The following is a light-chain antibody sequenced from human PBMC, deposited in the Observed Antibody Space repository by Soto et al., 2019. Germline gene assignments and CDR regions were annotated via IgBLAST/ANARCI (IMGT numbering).Light chain of an antibody. CDR2: RNN. J-gene: IGLJ2*01. CDR1: SSNIGSNY. V-gene: IGLV1-47*01. Sequence: QSVLTQPPSASGTPGQSVTISCSGSSSNIGSNYVYWYQQLPGTAPKLLMYRNNQRPSGVPDRFSGSKSGTSASLAISGLRSEDEAEYYCAAWDDSLRGVVFGGGTKLTVL. CDR3: AAWDDSLRGVV.